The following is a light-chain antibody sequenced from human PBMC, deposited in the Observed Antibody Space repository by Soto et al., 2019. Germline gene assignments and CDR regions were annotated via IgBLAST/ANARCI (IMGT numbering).Light chain of an antibody. CDR2: EVS. V-gene: IGLV2-8*01. CDR1: SSDVGGYNY. CDR3: NSYAGSNNWV. Sequence: QSALTQPASVSGSPGQSITISCNGTSSDVGGYNYVSWYQQHPGKAPKLLIYEVSKRPSGVPDRFSGSKSGNTASLTVSGLQAEDEADYYCNSYAGSNNWVFGGGTKLTVL. J-gene: IGLJ3*02.